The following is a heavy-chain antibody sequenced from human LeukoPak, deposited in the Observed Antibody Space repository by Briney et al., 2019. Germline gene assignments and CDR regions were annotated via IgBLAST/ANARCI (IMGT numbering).Heavy chain of an antibody. CDR2: ITGSGGNT. V-gene: IGHV3-23*01. D-gene: IGHD3-9*01. J-gene: IGHJ4*02. CDR1: GFPFKKYA. CDR3: AKWGDYDVLTGYYVSDY. Sequence: GGALGLSCGASGFPFKKYAMRWGRQAPGKGLEWVSAITGSGGNTYYADSVKGRFTISRDNSKNTVFLQMNSLRAEDTAVYYCAKWGDYDVLTGYYVSDYWGQGTLVTVSS.